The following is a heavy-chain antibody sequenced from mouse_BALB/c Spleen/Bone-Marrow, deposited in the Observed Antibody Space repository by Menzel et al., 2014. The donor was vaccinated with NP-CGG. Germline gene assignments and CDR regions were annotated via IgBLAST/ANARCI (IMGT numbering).Heavy chain of an antibody. CDR2: IDPANGNT. D-gene: IGHD4-1*01. CDR3: ARWEYYALDF. Sequence: EGQLQQSGADFVKPGVSLKLSCTASGFNIKDTYMHWVEQRPEQGLEWIGRIDPANGNTKYYPKFQGKATITADTSSNTAYLQLSSLTSEDTSFYYCARWEYYALDFWGEATTATISS. V-gene: IGHV14-3*02. J-gene: IGHJ4*01. CDR1: GFNIKDTY.